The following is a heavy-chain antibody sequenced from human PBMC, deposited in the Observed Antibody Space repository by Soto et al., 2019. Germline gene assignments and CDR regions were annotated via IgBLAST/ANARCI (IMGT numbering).Heavy chain of an antibody. CDR2: ISYDGSNK. D-gene: IGHD3-3*01. CDR1: GFTFSSYG. CDR3: AKDEGRGFGVVIIH. J-gene: IGHJ4*02. V-gene: IGHV3-30*18. Sequence: QVQLVESGGGVVQPGRSLRLSCAASGFTFSSYGMHWVRQAPGKGLEWVAVISYDGSNKYYADSVKGRFTISRDNSKNTLYLQMNSLRAEDTAVYYCAKDEGRGFGVVIIHWGQGTLVTVSS.